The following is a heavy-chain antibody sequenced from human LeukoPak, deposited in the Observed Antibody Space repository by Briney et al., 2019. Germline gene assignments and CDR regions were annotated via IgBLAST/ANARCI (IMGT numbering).Heavy chain of an antibody. CDR2: IHYSGNT. J-gene: IGHJ5*02. V-gene: IGHV4-59*01. Sequence: SETLSLTCTVSGGSINNFYWSWIRQPPGKGLELIGYIHYSGNTYYNPALKSRVTISADVSKNQFSLKLTSVTTADTAVYYCARKGEHYYDSGKLWPAWFDLWGQGTLVPVSA. CDR1: GGSINNFY. D-gene: IGHD3-10*01. CDR3: ARKGEHYYDSGKLWPAWFDL.